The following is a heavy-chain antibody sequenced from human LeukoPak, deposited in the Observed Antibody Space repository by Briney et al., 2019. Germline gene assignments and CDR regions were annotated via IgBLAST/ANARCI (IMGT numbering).Heavy chain of an antibody. CDR3: AKGGLKRITMVRGDYGGYYFDY. CDR2: ISGSGGST. Sequence: GGSLRLSCAASGFTFSSYAMSWVRQAPGKGLEWVSAISGSGGSTYYADSVKGRFTISRDNSKNTLYLQMNSLRAEDTAVYYCAKGGLKRITMVRGDYGGYYFDYWGQGTLVTVS. D-gene: IGHD3-10*01. CDR1: GFTFSSYA. V-gene: IGHV3-23*01. J-gene: IGHJ4*02.